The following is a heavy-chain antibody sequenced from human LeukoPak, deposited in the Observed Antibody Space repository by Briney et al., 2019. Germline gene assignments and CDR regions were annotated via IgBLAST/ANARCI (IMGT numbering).Heavy chain of an antibody. CDR1: GGTFSSYA. CDR3: ARGRMKGGPQFPFDY. D-gene: IGHD5-24*01. CDR2: IIPIFGTT. J-gene: IGHJ4*02. Sequence: SVKVSCKASGGTFSSYAINWVRQAPGQGLEWMGGIIPIFGTTNYAQRFQGRVTITADESTSTAYMELSSLRSEDTAVYYCARGRMKGGPQFPFDYWGQGTLVTVSS. V-gene: IGHV1-69*13.